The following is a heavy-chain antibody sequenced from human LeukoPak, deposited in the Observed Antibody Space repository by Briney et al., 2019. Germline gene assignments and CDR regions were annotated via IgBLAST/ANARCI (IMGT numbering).Heavy chain of an antibody. CDR3: ARVSGISWFDP. V-gene: IGHV4-34*01. CDR1: GGSFSGYY. J-gene: IGHJ5*02. D-gene: IGHD1-14*01. Sequence: SETLSLTCAAYGGSFSGYYWSWIRQPPGKGLEWIGEINHSGSTNYNPSLKSRVTISVDTSKNQFSLKLSSVTAADTAVYYCARVSGISWFDPWGQGTLVTVSS. CDR2: INHSGST.